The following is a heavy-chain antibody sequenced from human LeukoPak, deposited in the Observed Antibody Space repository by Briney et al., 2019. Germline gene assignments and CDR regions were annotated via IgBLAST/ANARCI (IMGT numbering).Heavy chain of an antibody. CDR2: INPSGGST. CDR3: ARDRLNHYSSGCPGY. V-gene: IGHV1-46*01. Sequence: GASVKVSCKASGYTFTSYGISWVRQAPGQGLEWMGIINPSGGSTSYAQKFQGRVTMTRDMSTSTVYMELSSLRSEDTAVYYCARDRLNHYSSGCPGYWGQGTLVTVSS. J-gene: IGHJ4*02. D-gene: IGHD6-19*01. CDR1: GYTFTSYG.